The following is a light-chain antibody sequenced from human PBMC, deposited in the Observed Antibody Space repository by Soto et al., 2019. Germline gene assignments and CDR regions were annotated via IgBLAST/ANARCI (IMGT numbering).Light chain of an antibody. CDR2: YNV. CDR1: SSNIENNF. J-gene: IGLJ3*02. Sequence: QSVLTQPPSVSAAPGQQVTISCSGSSSNIENNFVSWYQQVPGTAPKLLIYYNVNRSSGIPDRFSGSKSGASATLGINGLQPGDEADYYCGSWDDILSAVLFGGGTKVTVL. V-gene: IGLV1-51*01. CDR3: GSWDDILSAVL.